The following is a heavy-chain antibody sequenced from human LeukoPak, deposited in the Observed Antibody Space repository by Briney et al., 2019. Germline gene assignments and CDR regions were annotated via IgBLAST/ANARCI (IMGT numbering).Heavy chain of an antibody. J-gene: IGHJ4*02. CDR1: GGSISSYY. Sequence: SETLSLTCTVSGGSISSYYWSWIRQPAGKGLEWIGRIYPSGSTNYNPSLTGRVTMSVDTSKNQFSLKLSSVTAADTAVYYCAKIPGRVAAAVDYWGQGTLVTVSS. D-gene: IGHD6-13*01. V-gene: IGHV4-4*07. CDR2: IYPSGST. CDR3: AKIPGRVAAAVDY.